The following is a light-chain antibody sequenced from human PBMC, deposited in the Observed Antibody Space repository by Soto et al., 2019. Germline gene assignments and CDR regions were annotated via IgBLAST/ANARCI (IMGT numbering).Light chain of an antibody. CDR2: KVS. J-gene: IGKJ5*01. CDR3: MQGTHWPIT. CDR1: QSLVHSDGIAY. V-gene: IGKV2-30*02. Sequence: DVALTQSPLSLPVTLGQPASISCRSNQSLVHSDGIAYFSWFQQRPGRSPRRLIYKVSNRDSGVPARFSGSGSGTDFALKSSRVEAEDVGVYYCMQGTHWPITFGQGTRLEIK.